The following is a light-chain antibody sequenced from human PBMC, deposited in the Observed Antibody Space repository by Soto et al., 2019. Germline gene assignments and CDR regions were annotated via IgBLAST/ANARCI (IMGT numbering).Light chain of an antibody. CDR1: SSNIGNNS. CDR3: GTWDTSLSAVV. CDR2: DNN. J-gene: IGLJ2*01. V-gene: IGLV1-51*01. Sequence: QSVLTQPPSVSADPGQKVTISCSGSSSNIGNNSVSWYQHLPGTAPKLLIYDNNERPSGIPDRFSGSKSGTSATLGITGLQTGDEADYYCGTWDTSLSAVVFGGGTKVTVL.